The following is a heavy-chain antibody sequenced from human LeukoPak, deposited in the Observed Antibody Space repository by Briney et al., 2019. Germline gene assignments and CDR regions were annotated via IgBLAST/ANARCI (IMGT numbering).Heavy chain of an antibody. CDR3: ARDQGGYSYLSGFDP. Sequence: ASVKVSCKASGYTFTGYYMHWVRQAPGQGLEWMGIINPSGGSTSYAQKFQGRVTMTRDMSTSTVYMELSSLRSEDTAVYYCARDQGGYSYLSGFDPWGQGTLVTVSS. CDR2: INPSGGST. J-gene: IGHJ5*02. CDR1: GYTFTGYY. D-gene: IGHD5-18*01. V-gene: IGHV1-46*01.